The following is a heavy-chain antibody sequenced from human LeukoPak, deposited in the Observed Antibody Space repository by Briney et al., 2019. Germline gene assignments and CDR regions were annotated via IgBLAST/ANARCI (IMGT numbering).Heavy chain of an antibody. D-gene: IGHD6-13*01. CDR2: INAGNGNR. CDR1: GYTFTSYA. CDR3: ARERSSSSWTLNWFDP. V-gene: IGHV1-3*01. Sequence: GASVKVCCKASGYTFTSYAMHWVRPAPGQRLGWMGWINAGNGNRKYSQKFQGRVTITRDTSASTAYIELSSLRSEDTAVYYCARERSSSSWTLNWFDPWGQGTLVTVSS. J-gene: IGHJ5*02.